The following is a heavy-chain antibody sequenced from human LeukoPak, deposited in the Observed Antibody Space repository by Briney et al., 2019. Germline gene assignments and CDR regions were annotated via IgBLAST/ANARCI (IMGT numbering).Heavy chain of an antibody. V-gene: IGHV4-34*01. CDR2: INHSGST. CDR1: GGSFSGYY. Sequence: SETLSLTCAVYGGSFSGYYWSWIRQPPGKGLEWIGEINHSGSTNYNPSLKSRVTISVDTSNNQFSLKLSSGTAADTAVYYCARESTFDIWGQGTMVTVSS. CDR3: ARESTFDI. J-gene: IGHJ3*02.